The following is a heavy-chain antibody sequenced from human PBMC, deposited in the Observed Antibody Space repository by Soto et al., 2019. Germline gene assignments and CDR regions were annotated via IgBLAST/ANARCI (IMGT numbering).Heavy chain of an antibody. V-gene: IGHV4-31*03. D-gene: IGHD3-22*01. CDR1: GGSISSGGYY. Sequence: SETLSLTCTVSGGSISSGGYYWSWIRQHPGKGLEWIGYIYYSGSTYYNPSLKSRVTISVDTSKNQFSLKLSSVTAADTAVYYCAREWFEYYDSSGYYGYYFDYWGQGTLVTVS. J-gene: IGHJ4*02. CDR3: AREWFEYYDSSGYYGYYFDY. CDR2: IYYSGST.